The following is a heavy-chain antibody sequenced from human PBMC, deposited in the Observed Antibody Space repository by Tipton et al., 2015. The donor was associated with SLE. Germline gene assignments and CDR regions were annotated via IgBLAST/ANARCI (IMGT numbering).Heavy chain of an antibody. D-gene: IGHD4-17*01. CDR1: GGSISSHY. Sequence: GLVKPSETLSLSCTVSGGSISSHYWSWIRQPPGKGLEWIGCIYNTGSTNYNPSLKSRVTISIDTSKNQFSLKLSSVTAADTAVYYCARGSDGEYVRYFDVWGPGTLVTVSS. CDR2: IYNTGST. CDR3: ARGSDGEYVRYFDV. J-gene: IGHJ2*01. V-gene: IGHV4-59*11.